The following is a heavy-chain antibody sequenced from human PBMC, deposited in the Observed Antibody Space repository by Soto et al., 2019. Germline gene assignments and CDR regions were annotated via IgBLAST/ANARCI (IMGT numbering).Heavy chain of an antibody. D-gene: IGHD2-15*01. CDR1: GLTFITYG. V-gene: IGHV3-33*03. CDR3: EAGFFSGVYPADFAP. J-gene: IGHJ5*02. Sequence: GGSLRLSCAASGLTFITYGMHWVRQAPGKGLEYVAGVRHDGREEYYVDSVRGRFTISRDNYKNMLSLQMNSLRAEDTAVYYCEAGFFSGVYPADFAPWGKGTPVPVSS. CDR2: VRHDGREE.